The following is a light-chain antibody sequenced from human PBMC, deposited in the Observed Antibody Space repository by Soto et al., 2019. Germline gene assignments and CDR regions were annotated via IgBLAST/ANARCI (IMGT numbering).Light chain of an antibody. V-gene: IGKV3-11*01. J-gene: IGKJ1*01. CDR1: QSVSSY. CDR2: DAS. Sequence: EIVLTQSPATLSLSPGEGATVSCRASQSVSSYLAWYQQKPGQTPRLLIYDASNRATDIPARFSGSESGTDFTLTISNLEPEDFAVYYCQQRSNWPLTFGQGTRVEIK. CDR3: QQRSNWPLT.